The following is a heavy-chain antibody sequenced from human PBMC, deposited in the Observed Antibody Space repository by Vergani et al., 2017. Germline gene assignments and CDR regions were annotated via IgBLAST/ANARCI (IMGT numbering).Heavy chain of an antibody. CDR3: TSGVRFLEWLLNY. V-gene: IGHV3-73*02. CDR1: GFTFSGSA. CDR2: IRSKANSYAT. Sequence: EVQLVESGGGLVQPGGSLKLSCAASGFTFSGSAMHWVRQASGKGLEWVGRIRSKANSYATAYAASVKGRFTISRDDSKNTAYLQMNSLKTEETAVYYCTSGVRFLEWLLNYWGQGTLVTVSS. J-gene: IGHJ4*02. D-gene: IGHD3-3*01.